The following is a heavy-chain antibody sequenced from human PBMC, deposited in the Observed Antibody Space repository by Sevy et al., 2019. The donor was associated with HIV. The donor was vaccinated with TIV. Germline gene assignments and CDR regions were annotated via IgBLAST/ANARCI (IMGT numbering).Heavy chain of an antibody. CDR3: ATKGVAVDAFDI. J-gene: IGHJ3*02. D-gene: IGHD5-12*01. CDR1: GDSIDSYGSY. V-gene: IGHV4-39*01. Sequence: SETLSLTCSVSGDSIDSYGSYWGWIRQPPGKGLEWIGSIYYTGTTYYNPSLKSRATISVDTSKNEFSLRMTSVTAAVTAVYYCATKGVAVDAFDIRGQGTMVTVSS. CDR2: IYYTGTT.